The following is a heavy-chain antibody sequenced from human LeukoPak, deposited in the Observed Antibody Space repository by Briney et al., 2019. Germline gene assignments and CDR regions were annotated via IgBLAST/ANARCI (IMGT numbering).Heavy chain of an antibody. CDR3: AKVGTGDLFRALDY. D-gene: IGHD1-14*01. CDR2: ISDGGGTT. J-gene: IGHJ4*02. CDR1: GFTFSSYA. V-gene: IGHV3-23*01. Sequence: PGGSLRLSCAASGFTFSSYAMSWVRQPPGKGLEWVSAISDGGGTTYYADSVQGRFTISRDYSKNTLFLQMNSLRADDTAVYYCAKVGTGDLFRALDYWGQGTLVTVSS.